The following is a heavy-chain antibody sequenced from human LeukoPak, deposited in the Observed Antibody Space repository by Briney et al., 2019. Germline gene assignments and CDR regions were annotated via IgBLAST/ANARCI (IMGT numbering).Heavy chain of an antibody. Sequence: GGSLRLSCAASGFTFSDHYMDWVRQAPGKGLEWVGRTRNKANGYTTEYAESVKGRFTISRDDSRNSLYLQIDGLKTEDTAVYYCARNKGYGSSWTPFNSWGQGTLVTVSS. V-gene: IGHV3-72*01. CDR2: TRNKANGYTT. J-gene: IGHJ4*02. CDR3: ARNKGYGSSWTPFNS. CDR1: GFTFSDHY. D-gene: IGHD6-13*01.